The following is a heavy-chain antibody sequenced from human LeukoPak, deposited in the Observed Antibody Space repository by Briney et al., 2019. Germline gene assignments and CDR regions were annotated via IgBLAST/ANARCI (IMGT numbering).Heavy chain of an antibody. Sequence: GGSLRLSCAASGFTVSSNYMSWVRQAPGKGLEWVSVIYSGGSTYYADSVKGRFTISRVNSKNTLYLQMNSLRAEDTAVYYCARGRRDGYNYDWFDPWGQGTLVTVSS. J-gene: IGHJ5*02. CDR2: IYSGGST. V-gene: IGHV3-66*01. D-gene: IGHD5-24*01. CDR1: GFTVSSNY. CDR3: ARGRRDGYNYDWFDP.